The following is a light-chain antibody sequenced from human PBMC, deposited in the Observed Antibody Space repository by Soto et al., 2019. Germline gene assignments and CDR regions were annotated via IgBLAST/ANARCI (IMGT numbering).Light chain of an antibody. J-gene: IGLJ2*01. V-gene: IGLV2-14*01. CDR1: SSDVGGYNY. CDR2: EVN. Sequence: QPVLTQPASVSGSPGQSITISCTGTSSDVGGYNYVSWYQQHPGKVPKVMIYEVNNRPSGVSHRFSGSKSGNTASLTISGLPAEDEADYYCSSYTSSSTLVFGGGTKLTVL. CDR3: SSYTSSSTLV.